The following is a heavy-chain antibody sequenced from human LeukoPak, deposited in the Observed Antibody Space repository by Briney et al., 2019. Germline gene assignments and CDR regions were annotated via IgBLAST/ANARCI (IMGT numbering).Heavy chain of an antibody. J-gene: IGHJ3*01. CDR2: VNHSGST. CDR3: ARLRGINGAPDYGTKPEIENAFDV. CDR1: GGSFSGYY. Sequence: SETLSLTCAVYGGSFSGYYWSWIRQPPGKGLEWIGEVNHSGSTNYNPSLKSRVIISEDRSKNQFSLKLSSVTAADTAVYYCARLRGINGAPDYGTKPEIENAFDVWGQGTTVTVS. D-gene: IGHD4-17*01. V-gene: IGHV4-34*01.